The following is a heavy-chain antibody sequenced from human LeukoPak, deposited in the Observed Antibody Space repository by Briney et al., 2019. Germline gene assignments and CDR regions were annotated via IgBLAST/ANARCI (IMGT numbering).Heavy chain of an antibody. CDR3: AKGSDTAMVVDY. J-gene: IGHJ4*02. D-gene: IGHD5-18*01. Sequence: GGSLRLSCVASRFTFSSYGMHWVRQAPGKGLEWVAVISYDGSNKYYADSVKGRFTISRDNSKNTLYLQMNSLRAEDTAVYYCAKGSDTAMVVDYWGQGTLVTVSS. CDR1: RFTFSSYG. CDR2: ISYDGSNK. V-gene: IGHV3-30*18.